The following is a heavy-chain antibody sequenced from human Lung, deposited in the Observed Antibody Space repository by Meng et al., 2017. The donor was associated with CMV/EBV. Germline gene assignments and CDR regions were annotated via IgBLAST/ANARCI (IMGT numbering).Heavy chain of an antibody. D-gene: IGHD1-26*01. Sequence: SETLSLTCTVTDVSISNSSFFWGWIRQPPGKGLEWIGSFFHSGDTYSNPSPRGRVAISVDTSKNQFSLRLNSVTATDTAMYYCARHLRGYSWPKSDWGQGXLVTVSS. J-gene: IGHJ4*02. V-gene: IGHV4-39*01. CDR2: FFHSGDT. CDR1: DVSISNSSFF. CDR3: ARHLRGYSWPKSD.